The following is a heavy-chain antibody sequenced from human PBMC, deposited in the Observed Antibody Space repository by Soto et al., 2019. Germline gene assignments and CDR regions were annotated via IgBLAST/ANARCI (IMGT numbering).Heavy chain of an antibody. CDR3: ARGDYGDYDP. CDR2: IYYSGST. Sequence: ETLSLTCTVSVVSISSYYWSWIRQPPGKGLEWIGYIYYSGSTNYNPSLKSRVTISVDTSKNQFSLKLSSVTAADTAVYYCARGDYGDYDPWGQGTLVTVS. D-gene: IGHD4-17*01. CDR1: VVSISSYY. V-gene: IGHV4-59*01. J-gene: IGHJ5*02.